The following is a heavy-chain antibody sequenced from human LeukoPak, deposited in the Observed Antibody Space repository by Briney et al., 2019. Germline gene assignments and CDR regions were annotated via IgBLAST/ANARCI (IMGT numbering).Heavy chain of an antibody. V-gene: IGHV3-21*01. J-gene: IGHJ4*02. CDR1: GFTFSSYS. D-gene: IGHD3-3*01. CDR3: AREGSSGPPYYFDY. Sequence: GGSRRLSCAASGFTFSSYSMNWVRQAPGKGMEWVSSISSSSSYIYYADSVKGRFTISRDNAKNSLYLQMNSLRAEDTAVYYCAREGSSGPPYYFDYWGQGTLVTVSS. CDR2: ISSSSSYI.